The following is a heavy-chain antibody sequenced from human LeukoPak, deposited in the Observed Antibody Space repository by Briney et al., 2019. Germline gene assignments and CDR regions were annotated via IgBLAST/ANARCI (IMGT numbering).Heavy chain of an antibody. CDR1: GFTFSDYY. J-gene: IGHJ4*02. CDR3: ARPNLGHDY. Sequence: PGGFLRLSCAASGFTFSDYYMSWIRQAPGAGLEWVSYISNSGVNTYYADSVKGRFTISRDNARNSLFLLMDNLRAEDTAVYYCARPNLGHDYWGQGTLVTVSS. CDR2: ISNSGVNT. D-gene: IGHD3-16*01. V-gene: IGHV3-11*01.